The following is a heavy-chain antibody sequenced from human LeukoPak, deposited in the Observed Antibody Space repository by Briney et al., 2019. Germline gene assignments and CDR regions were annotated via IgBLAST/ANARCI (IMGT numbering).Heavy chain of an antibody. V-gene: IGHV3-53*01. D-gene: IGHD2-21*02. CDR3: ARGTVTAPDY. CDR2: IYSGGNT. CDR1: GSSVSNTY. Sequence: QPGGSLRLSCAASGSSVSNTYMSWVRQAPGKGLEWVSIIYSGGNTYYADSVKGRFTISRDNSKNTLYLQMNRLRPEDTAVYYCARGTVTAPDYWGQGTLVTVSS. J-gene: IGHJ4*02.